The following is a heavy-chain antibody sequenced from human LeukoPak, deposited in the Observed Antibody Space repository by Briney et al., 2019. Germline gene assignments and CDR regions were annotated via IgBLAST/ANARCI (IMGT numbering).Heavy chain of an antibody. J-gene: IGHJ3*02. D-gene: IGHD2-2*02. CDR2: ISYDGDSE. CDR1: GFAFISYG. CDR3: ARRDIVVVPASILGAFDI. Sequence: PGGSLRLSCAASGFAFISYGMHWVRQAPGKGLEWVALISYDGDSEEYADSVKGRFTISRDNSKTTVYLQMNSLRPEDTAVYYCARRDIVVVPASILGAFDIWGQGTMVTVSS. V-gene: IGHV3-30*03.